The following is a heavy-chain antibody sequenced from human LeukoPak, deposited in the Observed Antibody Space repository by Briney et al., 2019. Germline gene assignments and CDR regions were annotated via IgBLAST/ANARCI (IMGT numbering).Heavy chain of an antibody. CDR2: IVAGGGAT. D-gene: IGHD3-3*01. CDR1: GFTFSSYV. Sequence: GGSLRLSCAASGFTFSSYVMSWVRQAPGKGLEWVSSIVAGGGATYYGDSVKGRFTISRDNSNNTLYLQMNSLRAEDTAVYYCARKATIFGVPHFDYWGQGTLVTVSS. V-gene: IGHV3-23*01. J-gene: IGHJ4*02. CDR3: ARKATIFGVPHFDY.